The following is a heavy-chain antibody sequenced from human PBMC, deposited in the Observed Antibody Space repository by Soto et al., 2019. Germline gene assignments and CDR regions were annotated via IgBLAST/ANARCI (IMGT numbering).Heavy chain of an antibody. CDR1: GGSISSYY. CDR2: IYYSGST. D-gene: IGHD3-22*01. Sequence: QVQLQESGPGLVKPSETLSLTCTVSGGSISSYYWSWIRQPPGKGLEWIWYIYYSGSTNYNPSLKRLATLSLDTSKIQSSLKLSSVTAADTAVYYCARVDDSSGYSGWYFDLWGRGPLVTVSS. J-gene: IGHJ2*01. V-gene: IGHV4-59*01. CDR3: ARVDDSSGYSGWYFDL.